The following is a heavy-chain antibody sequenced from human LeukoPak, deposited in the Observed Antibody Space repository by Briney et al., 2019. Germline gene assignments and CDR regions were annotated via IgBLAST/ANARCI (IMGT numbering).Heavy chain of an antibody. V-gene: IGHV4-39*07. CDR1: GGSISSSSYY. CDR3: ARADRGSYAEYFQH. D-gene: IGHD1-26*01. CDR2: IYYSGST. Sequence: PSETLSLTCTVSGGSISSSSYYWGWIRQPPGKGLEWIGSIYYSGSTYYNPSLKSRVTISVDTSKNQFSLKLSSVTAADTAVYYCARADRGSYAEYFQHWGQGTLATVSS. J-gene: IGHJ1*01.